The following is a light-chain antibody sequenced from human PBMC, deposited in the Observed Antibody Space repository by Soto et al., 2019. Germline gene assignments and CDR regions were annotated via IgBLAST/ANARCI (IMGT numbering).Light chain of an antibody. Sequence: EIVLTQSPGTLSLSPGERATLSCRASQSVRSSYLAWYQQKPGQAPRLLIYGASSRATGIPDRFSGSGSGTDFTLTISRLVPEDFAVYYCQQYGSSSFTFGPGTKVDIK. J-gene: IGKJ3*01. CDR2: GAS. CDR3: QQYGSSSFT. CDR1: QSVRSSY. V-gene: IGKV3-20*01.